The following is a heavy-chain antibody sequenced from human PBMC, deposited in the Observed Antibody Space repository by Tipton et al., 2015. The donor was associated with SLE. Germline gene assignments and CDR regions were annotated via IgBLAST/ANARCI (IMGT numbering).Heavy chain of an antibody. V-gene: IGHV4-34*01. CDR2: INHSGST. D-gene: IGHD7-27*01. Sequence: TLSLTCAVYGGSFSGYYWSWIRQPPGKGLEWIGEINHSGSTNYNPSLKSRVTISVDTSKNQFSLKLSSVTAADTAVYYCATNWGWDSRLWVTPFDYWGQGTLVTVSS. J-gene: IGHJ4*02. CDR3: ATNWGWDSRLWVTPFDY. CDR1: GGSFSGYY.